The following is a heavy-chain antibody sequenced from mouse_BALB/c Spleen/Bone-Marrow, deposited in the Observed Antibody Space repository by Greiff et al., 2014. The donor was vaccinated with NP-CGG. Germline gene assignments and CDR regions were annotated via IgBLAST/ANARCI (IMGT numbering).Heavy chain of an antibody. V-gene: IGHV5-4*02. CDR1: GFTFSDYY. Sequence: EVKLMESGGGLVKPGGSLKLSCAASGFTFSDYYMYWVRQTPEKRLEWVATISDGSTYTYYPDSVKGRFTISRDNAKNNLYLQMSSLKSEDTAVYYCARDRGVQGYAMDYWGQGTSVTVSS. CDR2: ISDGSTYT. CDR3: ARDRGVQGYAMDY. J-gene: IGHJ4*01. D-gene: IGHD2-14*01.